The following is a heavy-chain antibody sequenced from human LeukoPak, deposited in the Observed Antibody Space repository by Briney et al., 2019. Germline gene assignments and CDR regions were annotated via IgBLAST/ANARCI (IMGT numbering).Heavy chain of an antibody. CDR2: IKYDGSTT. J-gene: IGHJ6*02. V-gene: IGHV3-74*01. CDR3: TRDLMDYDVSTGLHHYYMDV. CDR1: GFTFSRDW. Sequence: PGGSLRLSCAASGFTFSRDWMHWVRQAPGKGLVWVARIKYDGSTTNSADSVEGRFTISRGNAKNTLYLQMNTLRVEDTAVYYCTRDLMDYDVSTGLHHYYMDVWGQGTTVTVSS. D-gene: IGHD3-9*01.